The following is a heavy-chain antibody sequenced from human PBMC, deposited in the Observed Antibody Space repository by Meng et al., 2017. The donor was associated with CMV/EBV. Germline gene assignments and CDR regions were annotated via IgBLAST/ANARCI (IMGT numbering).Heavy chain of an antibody. V-gene: IGHV4-34*01. CDR1: GGSFRGYY. Sequence: QVQLQYCGAGLLRPTVTLSLTCAVYGGSFRGYYWSWIRQPPGKGLEGIGEINHSGSTNYNPSLKSRVTISVDTSKNQFSLKLSSVTAADTAVYYCARGSRRLPRFNWFDPWGQGTLVTVSS. D-gene: IGHD3-3*01. CDR3: ARGSRRLPRFNWFDP. CDR2: INHSGST. J-gene: IGHJ5*02.